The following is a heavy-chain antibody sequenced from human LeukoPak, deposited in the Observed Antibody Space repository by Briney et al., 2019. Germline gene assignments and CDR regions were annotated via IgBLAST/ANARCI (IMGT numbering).Heavy chain of an antibody. CDR2: IYYSGST. Sequence: SETLSLTCTVSGGSISSYYWSWIRQPPGKGLEWIGYIYYSGSTNYNPSLKSRVTISVDTSKNQFSLKLSSVTAADTAVYYCARRRDAFDIWGQGTMVTVSS. CDR3: ARRRDAFDI. J-gene: IGHJ3*02. CDR1: GGSISSYY. V-gene: IGHV4-59*01.